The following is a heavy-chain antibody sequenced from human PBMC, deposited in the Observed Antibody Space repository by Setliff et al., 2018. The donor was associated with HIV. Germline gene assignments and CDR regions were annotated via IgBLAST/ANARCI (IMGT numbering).Heavy chain of an antibody. J-gene: IGHJ3*02. V-gene: IGHV4-31*03. Sequence: TLSLTCTVSGGFITNDGYYWTWIRHRPGKGLEWIGYIYFNGNTHYNPSLEGRVTMSVDTSKKQFSLMLTSVTAADTAVYYCGRDMHAYINAVDIWGQGTLVTVSS. CDR3: GRDMHAYINAVDI. D-gene: IGHD2-2*01. CDR2: IYFNGNT. CDR1: GGFITNDGYY.